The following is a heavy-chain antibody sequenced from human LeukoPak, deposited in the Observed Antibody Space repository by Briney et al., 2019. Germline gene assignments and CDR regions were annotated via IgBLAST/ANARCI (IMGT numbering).Heavy chain of an antibody. Sequence: PSETLSLTCTVSGGSISGSNYHWGWIRQPPAKGLEWVVTVHHSGSAYYNPSLRSRTSISVNTSKNQFSLKLTSVTAADTAVYYCAREPNAWGQGTLVTVSS. CDR2: VHHSGSA. CDR3: AREPNA. J-gene: IGHJ5*02. V-gene: IGHV4-39*07. CDR1: GGSISGSNYH.